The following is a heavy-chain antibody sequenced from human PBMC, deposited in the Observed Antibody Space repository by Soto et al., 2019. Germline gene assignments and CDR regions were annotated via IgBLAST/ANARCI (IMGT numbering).Heavy chain of an antibody. CDR2: IIPIFGTA. CDR3: ARDLGPSYSNWFDP. D-gene: IGHD4-4*01. Sequence: SCKASGGTFSSYAISWVRQAPGQGLEWMGGIIPIFGTANYAQKFQGRVTITADKSTSTAYMELSSLRSEDTAVYYCARDLGPSYSNWFDPWGQGTLVTVSS. J-gene: IGHJ5*02. V-gene: IGHV1-69*06. CDR1: GGTFSSYA.